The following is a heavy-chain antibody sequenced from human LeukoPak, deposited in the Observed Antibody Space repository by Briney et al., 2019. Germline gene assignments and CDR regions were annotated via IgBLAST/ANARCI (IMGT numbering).Heavy chain of an antibody. CDR2: TYYRSKWYT. V-gene: IGHV6-1*01. CDR1: GDSVSSANTA. D-gene: IGHD7-27*01. J-gene: IGHJ4*02. Sequence: SQTLSLTFAISGDSVSSANTAWNWIRQSPSRGLEWLGRTYYRSKWYTDYAGSVKSRLTINPDTSKNQFSLHLNSLSPEDTAVYYCARGWGFDFWGQGTLVTVSS. CDR3: ARGWGFDF.